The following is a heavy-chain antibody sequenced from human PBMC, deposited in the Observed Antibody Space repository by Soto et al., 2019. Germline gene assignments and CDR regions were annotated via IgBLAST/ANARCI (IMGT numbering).Heavy chain of an antibody. CDR2: ISAYNGNT. CDR3: ARRYGSCFDY. D-gene: IGHD5-18*01. V-gene: IGHV1-18*01. J-gene: IGHJ4*02. Sequence: GASVKVSCKASGYTFTNFGISWVRQAPGQGLEWMGWISAYNGNTNYAQKFQGRVTMTTDTSTSTAYMEVRSLRFDDTAVYYCARRYGSCFDYWGQGTLVTVSS. CDR1: GYTFTNFG.